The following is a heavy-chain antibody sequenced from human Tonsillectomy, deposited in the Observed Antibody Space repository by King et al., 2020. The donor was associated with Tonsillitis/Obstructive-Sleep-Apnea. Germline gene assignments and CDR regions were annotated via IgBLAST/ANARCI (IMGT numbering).Heavy chain of an antibody. CDR3: TTDKYHRSGDSCYVDYYYGMGV. Sequence: VQLVESGGGLVKAGGSLRLSCAASGFTFTYAWMNWVRQAPGKGLEWVGRIKSKTDGGTTDYAAPGKGRFSISRDDSKNTLYLQMHSLKTEDTAVYYCTTDKYHRSGDSCYVDYYYGMGVWGQGTTVTVSS. CDR1: GFTFTYAW. J-gene: IGHJ6*02. V-gene: IGHV3-15*07. CDR2: IKSKTDGGTT. D-gene: IGHD2-15*01.